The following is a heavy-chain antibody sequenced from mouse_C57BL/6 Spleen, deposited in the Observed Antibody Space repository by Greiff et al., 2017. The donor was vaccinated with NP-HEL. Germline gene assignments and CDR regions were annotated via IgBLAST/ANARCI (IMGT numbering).Heavy chain of an antibody. D-gene: IGHD2-2*01. CDR1: GYTFTSYW. Sequence: QVQLKQPGAELVKPGASVKLSCKASGYTFTSYWMHWVKQRPGQGLEWIGMIHPNSGSTNYNEKFKSKATLTVDKSSSTAYMQLSSLTSEDSAVYYCAVSTMVTTAFAYWGQGTLVTVSA. CDR3: AVSTMVTTAFAY. CDR2: IHPNSGST. J-gene: IGHJ3*01. V-gene: IGHV1-64*01.